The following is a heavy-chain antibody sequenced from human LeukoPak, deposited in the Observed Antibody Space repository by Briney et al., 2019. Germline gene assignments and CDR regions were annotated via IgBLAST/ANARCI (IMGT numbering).Heavy chain of an antibody. Sequence: ASVKVSCKASGSTFTGYYMHWVGQAPGQGLEWMGWINPNSGGTNYAQKFQGRVTMTRDTSISTAYMELSRLRSDDTAVYYCARVPPITAYCGGDCSYWFDPWGQGTLVTVSS. J-gene: IGHJ5*02. CDR2: INPNSGGT. CDR1: GSTFTGYY. V-gene: IGHV1-2*02. D-gene: IGHD2-21*02. CDR3: ARVPPITAYCGGDCSYWFDP.